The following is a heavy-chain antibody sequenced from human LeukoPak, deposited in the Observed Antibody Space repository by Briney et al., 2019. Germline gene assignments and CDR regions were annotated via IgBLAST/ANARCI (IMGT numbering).Heavy chain of an antibody. CDR2: INPNSGGT. CDR1: GYTFTGYY. J-gene: IGHJ4*02. Sequence: GASVKVSCKASGYTFTGYYMHWVRQAPGQGLEWMGRINPNSGGTNYAQKFQGRVTMTRDTSISTAYMELSRLRSDDTAVYYCVRVVPAYYFDYWGQGTLVTVSS. V-gene: IGHV1-2*02. D-gene: IGHD2-2*01. CDR3: VRVVPAYYFDY.